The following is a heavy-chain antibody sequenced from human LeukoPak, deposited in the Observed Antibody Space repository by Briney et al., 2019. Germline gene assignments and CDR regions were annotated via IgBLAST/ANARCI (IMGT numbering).Heavy chain of an antibody. CDR3: AREAVVGTGNYFDY. J-gene: IGHJ4*02. V-gene: IGHV4-31*03. Sequence: SEALLLICSVSSGSISSSGCYCCWRRQHPGKGLEWIGYIYYGGSTYYNPSFQSRVTISVDTSKNQFSLKLSSVTAAATAADTAVYCYAREAVVGTGNYFDYWGQGTLVTVSS. D-gene: IGHD1-26*01. CDR2: IYYGGST. CDR1: SGSISSSGCY.